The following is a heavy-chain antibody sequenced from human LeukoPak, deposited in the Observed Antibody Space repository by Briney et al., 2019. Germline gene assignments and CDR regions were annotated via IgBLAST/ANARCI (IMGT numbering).Heavy chain of an antibody. V-gene: IGHV3-20*04. Sequence: PGGSLRLSCTASGFAFDEHGMSWVRQVPGEGLEWVSGINWSGGSTGYADPLRGRFTISRDNAKNSLYLQMDNLRAEDTALYYCARAPITSPFYFDYWGQGTLVTVSS. CDR2: INWSGGST. J-gene: IGHJ4*02. CDR3: ARAPITSPFYFDY. CDR1: GFAFDEHG. D-gene: IGHD2-2*01.